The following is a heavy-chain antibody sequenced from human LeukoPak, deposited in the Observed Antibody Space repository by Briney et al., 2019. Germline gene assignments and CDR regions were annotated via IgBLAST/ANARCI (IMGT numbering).Heavy chain of an antibody. Sequence: PGGSLRLSCAAFGFTFSNYGMTWVRQALGKGLEWFSAISGNDGHSHYADSVKGRFTISRDNSKNTLYLQMNSLRAEDTAVYYCARGLSFSAVAGTDYWGQGTLVTVSS. V-gene: IGHV3-23*01. D-gene: IGHD6-19*01. J-gene: IGHJ4*02. CDR3: ARGLSFSAVAGTDY. CDR2: ISGNDGHS. CDR1: GFTFSNYG.